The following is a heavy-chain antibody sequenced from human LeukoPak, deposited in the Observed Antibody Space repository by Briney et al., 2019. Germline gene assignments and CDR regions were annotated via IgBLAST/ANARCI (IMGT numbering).Heavy chain of an antibody. CDR3: AKDRPCFDITGLFDY. CDR1: GFTFSSYA. Sequence: QTGGSLRLSCADSGFTFSSYAMTWVRQAPGKGLEWVSTISGASGTTYYADSVKGRFTISRDESKNTLYLQMNSLGAEDTAVYYCAKDRPCFDITGLFDYWGQGTLVTVSS. D-gene: IGHD3-10*01. J-gene: IGHJ4*02. CDR2: ISGASGTT. V-gene: IGHV3-23*01.